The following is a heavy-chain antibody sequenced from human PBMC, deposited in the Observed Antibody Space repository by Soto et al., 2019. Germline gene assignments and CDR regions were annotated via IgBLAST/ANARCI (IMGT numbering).Heavy chain of an antibody. Sequence: SETLSLTCTVSGGSISSGGYYWSWIRQHPGKGLEWIGYIYYSGSTYYNPSLKSRVTISVDTSKNQFSLKLSSVTAADTAVYYCARERIAAAGASHNWFDHWGQGTLVTVSS. CDR2: IYYSGST. CDR3: ARERIAAAGASHNWFDH. CDR1: GGSISSGGYY. V-gene: IGHV4-31*03. J-gene: IGHJ5*02. D-gene: IGHD6-13*01.